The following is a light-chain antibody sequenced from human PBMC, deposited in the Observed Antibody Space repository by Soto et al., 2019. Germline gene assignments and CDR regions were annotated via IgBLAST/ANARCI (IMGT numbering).Light chain of an antibody. CDR1: SSDVGGYNY. CDR3: SSYTSSSTRWL. J-gene: IGLJ3*02. V-gene: IGLV2-14*01. Sequence: QSVLTQPASVSGSPGQSITISCTGTSSDVGGYNYVSWYQQHPGKAPKLMIYDVSNRPSGVSNRFSGSKSGNTASLTISGLQAEDEADYYCSSYTSSSTRWLFGGGTKPTVL. CDR2: DVS.